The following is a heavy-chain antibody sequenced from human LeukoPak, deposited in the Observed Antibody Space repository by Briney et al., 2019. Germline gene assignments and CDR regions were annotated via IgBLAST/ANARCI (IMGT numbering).Heavy chain of an antibody. CDR3: SAPLKTYCSGGKCHSDYYYYGMDV. Sequence: GGSLRLSCAASGFTFSSYSMNWVRQASGKGLEWVGRIRSKANSYAAAYAASVEGRFTISRDDSKNTAFLQMNALKTEDSAVYYCSAPLKTYCSGGKCHSDYYYYGMDVWGQGTTVTVSS. J-gene: IGHJ6*02. D-gene: IGHD2-15*01. CDR2: IRSKANSYAA. V-gene: IGHV3-73*01. CDR1: GFTFSSYS.